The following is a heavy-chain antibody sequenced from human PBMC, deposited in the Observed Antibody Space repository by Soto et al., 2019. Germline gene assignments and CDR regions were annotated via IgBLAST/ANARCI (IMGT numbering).Heavy chain of an antibody. V-gene: IGHV4-34*01. CDR2: INHSGGT. D-gene: IGHD1-26*01. J-gene: IGHJ6*02. Sequence: SETLSLTCAVYGGSFSGYYWSWIRQPPGKGLEWIGEINHSGGTNYNPSLKSRVTISVDTSKNQFSLKLSSVTAADTAVYYCARTLGGSYWIFDGMDVWGQGTTVTVSS. CDR1: GGSFSGYY. CDR3: ARTLGGSYWIFDGMDV.